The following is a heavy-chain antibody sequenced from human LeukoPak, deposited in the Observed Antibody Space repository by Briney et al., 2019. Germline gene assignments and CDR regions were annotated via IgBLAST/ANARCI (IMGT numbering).Heavy chain of an antibody. J-gene: IGHJ4*02. Sequence: PSETLSLTCTVSGGSISSSSYYWSWIRQPAGKGLEWIGRIYTSGSTNYNPSLKSRVTMSVDTSKNQFSLKLSSVTAADTAVYYCARDLGLGGYDLGLIYWGQGTLVTVSS. CDR3: ARDLGLGGYDLGLIY. D-gene: IGHD5-12*01. CDR2: IYTSGST. V-gene: IGHV4-61*02. CDR1: GGSISSSSYY.